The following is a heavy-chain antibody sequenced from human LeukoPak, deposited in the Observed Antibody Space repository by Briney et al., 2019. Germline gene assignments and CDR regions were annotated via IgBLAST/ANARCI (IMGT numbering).Heavy chain of an antibody. CDR2: IIPIFGTA. J-gene: IGHJ4*02. Sequence: GASVKVSCKASGGTFSSYAISWVRQAPGQGLEWMGGIIPIFGTANYAQKLQGRVTITADESTSTAYMELSSLRSEDTAVYYCARVRTELSGYGPLGFDYWGQGTLVTVSS. CDR3: ARVRTELSGYGPLGFDY. D-gene: IGHD5-12*01. V-gene: IGHV1-69*13. CDR1: GGTFSSYA.